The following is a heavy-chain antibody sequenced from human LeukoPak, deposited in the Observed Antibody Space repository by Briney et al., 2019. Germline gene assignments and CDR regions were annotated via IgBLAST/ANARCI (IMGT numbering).Heavy chain of an antibody. CDR2: IYYSGST. J-gene: IGHJ3*02. Sequence: SETLSLTCTVSGGSISSSSYYWGWIRQPPGKGLEWIGSIYYSGSTYYNPSLKSRVTISVDTSKSQFSLKLSSVTAADTAVYYCARQRGDGYNSYDAFDIWGQGTMVTVSS. D-gene: IGHD5-24*01. CDR1: GGSISSSSYY. V-gene: IGHV4-39*01. CDR3: ARQRGDGYNSYDAFDI.